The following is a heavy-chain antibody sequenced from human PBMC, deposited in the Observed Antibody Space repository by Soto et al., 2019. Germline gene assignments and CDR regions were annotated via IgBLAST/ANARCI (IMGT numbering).Heavy chain of an antibody. V-gene: IGHV3-48*04. CDR1: GFTFSSYS. CDR3: ARDIVAGSGWYTYDY. CDR2: INDDSDSI. D-gene: IGHD6-19*01. J-gene: IGHJ4*02. Sequence: EVQLVESGGGLVQPGGYLRLSCEASGFTFSSYSMNWVRQDPGQGLEWISYINDDSDSIYYADSVKGRFTISRDNGKNALYLQMASLSADDTAVYYCARDIVAGSGWYTYDYWGQGTLGTVSS.